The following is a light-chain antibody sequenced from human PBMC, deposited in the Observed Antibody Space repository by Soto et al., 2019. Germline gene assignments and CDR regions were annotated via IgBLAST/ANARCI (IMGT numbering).Light chain of an antibody. CDR3: QQRSNWPIT. CDR1: QSVSRY. J-gene: IGKJ5*01. V-gene: IGKV3-11*01. Sequence: IVLTQAPATLSLSPGERAALSCRASQSVSRYLGWYQQKPDQAPRLLIYDASNRATGIPARFSGSGSGTDFSLTISSLEPEDFAVYYCQQRSNWPITFGLGTRLEIK. CDR2: DAS.